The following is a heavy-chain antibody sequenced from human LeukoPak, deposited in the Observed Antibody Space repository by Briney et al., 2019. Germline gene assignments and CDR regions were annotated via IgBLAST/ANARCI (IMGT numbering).Heavy chain of an antibody. D-gene: IGHD4-11*01. CDR1: GFAVSTNY. CDR3: TRDSTTFRFGY. CDR2: IYSGGIT. Sequence: GGSLRLSCAASGFAVSTNYMSWVRQAPGKGLEWVSVIYSGGITYYGDSVKGRFTISRDNSKNTLYLQMSSLRAEDTAVYYCTRDSTTFRFGYWGQGTLVTVSS. V-gene: IGHV3-53*01. J-gene: IGHJ4*02.